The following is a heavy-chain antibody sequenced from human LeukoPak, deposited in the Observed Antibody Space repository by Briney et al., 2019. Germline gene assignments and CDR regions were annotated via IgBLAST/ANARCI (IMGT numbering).Heavy chain of an antibody. Sequence: GGSLRLSCAASGFTFSNYSMNWVRQAPGKGLEWVSSISSSSSYIYYADSVKGRFTISRDNAKNSLYLQMNSLRAEDTAVYYCARDHSTYYYDSSGYYQFDYWGQGTLVTVSS. CDR3: ARDHSTYYYDSSGYYQFDY. V-gene: IGHV3-21*01. CDR2: ISSSSSYI. D-gene: IGHD3-22*01. J-gene: IGHJ4*02. CDR1: GFTFSNYS.